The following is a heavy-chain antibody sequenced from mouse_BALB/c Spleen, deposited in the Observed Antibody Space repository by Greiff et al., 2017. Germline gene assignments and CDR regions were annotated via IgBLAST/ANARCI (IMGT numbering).Heavy chain of an antibody. Sequence: EVQLVESGGDLVKPGGSLKLSCAASGFTFSSYGMSWVRQTPDKRLEWVATISSGGSYTYYPDSVKGRFTISRDNAKNTLYLQMSSLKSEDTAMYYCARQGYYGSSYGCAYWGQGTLVTVSA. V-gene: IGHV5-6*01. CDR3: ARQGYYGSSYGCAY. J-gene: IGHJ3*01. CDR1: GFTFSSYG. D-gene: IGHD1-1*01. CDR2: ISSGGSYT.